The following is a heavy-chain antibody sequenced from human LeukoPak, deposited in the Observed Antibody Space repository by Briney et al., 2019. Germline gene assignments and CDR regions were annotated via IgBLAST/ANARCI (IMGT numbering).Heavy chain of an antibody. J-gene: IGHJ4*02. Sequence: ASVKVSCKASGYTFTSYGSNWVRQAPGQGLEWMGWISGYNGHSKYVQKMQGRVTMTTDTSTNTAYMELRSLRSDNTAVYYCARGPGIDVAGVFDYWGQGSLVTVSS. V-gene: IGHV1-18*04. D-gene: IGHD6-19*01. CDR3: ARGPGIDVAGVFDY. CDR1: GYTFTSYG. CDR2: ISGYNGHS.